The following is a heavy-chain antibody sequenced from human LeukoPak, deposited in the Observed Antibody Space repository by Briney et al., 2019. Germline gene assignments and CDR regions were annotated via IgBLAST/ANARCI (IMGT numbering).Heavy chain of an antibody. D-gene: IGHD3-10*01. CDR2: ISGSGAGT. CDR1: GFTFSNYA. V-gene: IGHV3-23*01. J-gene: IGHJ6*03. CDR3: AKSETYGSGNSPYYYYYYMDV. Sequence: TGGSLRLSCAASGFTFSNYAMSWVRQAPRKGLEWVSSISGSGAGTYYADSVKGRFTISRDISKNTLYLQMKSLRAEDTAVYYCAKSETYGSGNSPYYYYYYMDVWGKGTTVTVSS.